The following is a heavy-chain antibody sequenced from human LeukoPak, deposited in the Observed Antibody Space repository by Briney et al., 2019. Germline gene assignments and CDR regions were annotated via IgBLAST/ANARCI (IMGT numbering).Heavy chain of an antibody. J-gene: IGHJ3*02. CDR2: ISGSGDNT. Sequence: GGSLRLSCAASGFTFSSYAMSWVRQAPGKGLEWVSSISGSGDNTCYADSVKDRFSISRDNSKTTVSLQMNSLRAEDTAVYYCARALPSPLYSGSYADAFDIWGQGTMVTVSS. CDR3: ARALPSPLYSGSYADAFDI. D-gene: IGHD1-26*01. CDR1: GFTFSSYA. V-gene: IGHV3-23*01.